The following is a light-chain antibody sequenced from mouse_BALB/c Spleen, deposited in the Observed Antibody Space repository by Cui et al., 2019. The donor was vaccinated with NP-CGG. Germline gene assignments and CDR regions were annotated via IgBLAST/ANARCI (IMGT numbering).Light chain of an antibody. Sequence: QAVVPQEFATTTSHGETVTLTCRSSTGAVTTSNYANWVQEKPDHLFTGLIGGTNNRAPGVPARFSGSLIGDKAALTITGTQTEDEAIYFCALWYSNHWVFGGGTKLTVL. CDR2: GTN. CDR3: ALWYSNHWV. CDR1: TGAVTTSNY. J-gene: IGLJ1*01. V-gene: IGLV1*01.